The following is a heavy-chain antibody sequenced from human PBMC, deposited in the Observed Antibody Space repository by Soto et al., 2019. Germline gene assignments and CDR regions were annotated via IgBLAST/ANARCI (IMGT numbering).Heavy chain of an antibody. CDR2: IYYIGST. J-gene: IGHJ3*02. CDR1: GGSISSRGYY. CDR3: ARKDSVYYAFNI. Sequence: PSETLSVTCTVSGGSISSRGYYWSWIRQHPGKVLEWIGYIYYIGSTYYNPSLKSRVTISVDTSKNQFSLKLSSVTAADTAVYYCARKDSVYYAFNIWGQGTMVSVSS. D-gene: IGHD3-10*01. V-gene: IGHV4-31*03.